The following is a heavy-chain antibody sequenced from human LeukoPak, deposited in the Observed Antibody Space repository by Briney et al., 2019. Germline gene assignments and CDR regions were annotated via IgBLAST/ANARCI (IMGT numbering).Heavy chain of an antibody. D-gene: IGHD3-16*01. Sequence: PGGSLRLSCAASGFTFTDFWMTWVRQAPGKGLEWVANIKEDSRATFYGASVKGRFTISRDNSKSSLYLQMNSLRVEDTAVYYCARDPSYDWFDPWGQGTLVTVSS. V-gene: IGHV3-7*01. CDR1: GFTFTDFW. CDR3: ARDPSYDWFDP. CDR2: IKEDSRAT. J-gene: IGHJ5*02.